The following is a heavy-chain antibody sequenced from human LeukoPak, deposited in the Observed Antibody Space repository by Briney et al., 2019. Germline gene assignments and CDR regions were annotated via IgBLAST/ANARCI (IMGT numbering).Heavy chain of an antibody. V-gene: IGHV3-23*01. Sequence: GGSLRLSCATSGFTFSSYAMNWVRQAPGKGLEWVSSISGSGGNTYYADSVKGRFTISRDNSKNTLHLQMNSLRAEDTAVYYCAKSVVAAMNFDYWGQGTLGNGSS. D-gene: IGHD2-15*01. CDR2: ISGSGGNT. CDR3: AKSVVAAMNFDY. J-gene: IGHJ4*02. CDR1: GFTFSSYA.